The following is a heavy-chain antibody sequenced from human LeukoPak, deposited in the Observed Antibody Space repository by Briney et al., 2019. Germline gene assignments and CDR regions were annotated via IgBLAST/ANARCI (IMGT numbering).Heavy chain of an antibody. J-gene: IGHJ4*02. CDR3: ARGGGTVGATWPSLVDY. CDR1: GLTFSSNW. CDR2: INSDGTST. Sequence: GGSLRLSCAASGLTFSSNWMHWVRQAPGKGLVWVSRINSDGTSTSYADSVKGRFTISRDNAKNTLYLQMNSLRAEDTAVYYCARGGGTVGATWPSLVDYWGQGTLVTVSS. D-gene: IGHD1-26*01. V-gene: IGHV3-74*01.